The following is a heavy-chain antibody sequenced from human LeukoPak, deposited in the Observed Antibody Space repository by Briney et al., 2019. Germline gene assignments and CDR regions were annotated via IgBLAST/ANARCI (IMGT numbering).Heavy chain of an antibody. CDR2: IYPGDPDT. J-gene: IGHJ4*02. CDR1: GYSFTSYW. Sequence: GESLKISCKGSGYSFTSYWIGWVRQMPGKGLEWMGIIYPGDPDTRYNPSSQGQVTISADKSISTAYLQWSSLKASDTAMYYCARTVLRYFDWSPAGGFDYWGQGTLVTVSS. V-gene: IGHV5-51*01. CDR3: ARTVLRYFDWSPAGGFDY. D-gene: IGHD3-9*01.